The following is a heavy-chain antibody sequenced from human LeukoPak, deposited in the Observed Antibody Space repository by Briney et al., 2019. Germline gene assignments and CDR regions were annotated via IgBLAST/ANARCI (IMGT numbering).Heavy chain of an antibody. D-gene: IGHD3-16*01. V-gene: IGHV3-64D*06. CDR3: VKDMSGRYAFDY. CDR1: GFTFSSNG. Sequence: GGSLRLSCSASGFTFSSNGMHLVRQAPGQGLEYVSGISNNGLRTYYADSVKGRFTISRDNSKNTLYLQMSSLTAEDTAVYYCVKDMSGRYAFDYWGQGTLVTVSS. CDR2: ISNNGLRT. J-gene: IGHJ4*02.